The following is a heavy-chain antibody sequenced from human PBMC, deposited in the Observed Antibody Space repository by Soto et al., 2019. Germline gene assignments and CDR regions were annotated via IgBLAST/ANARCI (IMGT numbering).Heavy chain of an antibody. CDR1: GGSFSENF. J-gene: IGHJ4*02. CDR3: ATSLWFGTQPEI. CDR2: ISPWGTT. D-gene: IGHD3-10*01. V-gene: IGHV4-34*01. Sequence: QVQVHQWGAGLLKPSETLSLTCAVYGGSFSENFWTWFRQPPGKGLEWIGEISPWGTTKYIPSLKSRVTISVDTSKTQVSLEVTSVTAADTAVYYCATSLWFGTQPEIWGQGTLVTVSS.